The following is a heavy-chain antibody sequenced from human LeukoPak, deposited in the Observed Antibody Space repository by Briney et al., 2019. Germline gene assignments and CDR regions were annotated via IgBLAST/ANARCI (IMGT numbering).Heavy chain of an antibody. Sequence: GGSLRLSCAASGLAFNNYWMSWVRQAPGKGLEWVSYISSSSSTIYYADSVEGRFTISRDNAKNSLYLQMNSLRAEDTAVYYCARGAYYYEDWGQGTLVTVSS. CDR1: GLAFNNYW. V-gene: IGHV3-48*01. D-gene: IGHD3-22*01. CDR3: ARGAYYYED. J-gene: IGHJ4*02. CDR2: ISSSSSTI.